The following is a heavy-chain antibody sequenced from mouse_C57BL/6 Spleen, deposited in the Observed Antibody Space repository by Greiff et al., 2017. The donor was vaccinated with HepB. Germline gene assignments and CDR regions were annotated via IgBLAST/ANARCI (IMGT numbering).Heavy chain of an antibody. J-gene: IGHJ2*01. CDR1: GYTFTDYY. D-gene: IGHD1-1*01. CDR2: INPGNGGT. V-gene: IGHV1-26*01. Sequence: EVQLQQSGPELVKPGASVKISCKASGYTFTDYYMNWVKQSPGKSLEWIGDINPGNGGTSYNQKFKGKATLTVDKSSSTAYMELRSLTSEDSAVYDCASEDYGSSYLFDDWGQGTTLTVAS. CDR3: ASEDYGSSYLFDD.